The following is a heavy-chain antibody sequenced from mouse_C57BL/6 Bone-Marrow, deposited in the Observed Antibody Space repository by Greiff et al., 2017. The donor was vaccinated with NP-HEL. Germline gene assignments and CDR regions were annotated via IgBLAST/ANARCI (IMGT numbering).Heavy chain of an antibody. D-gene: IGHD1-1*01. CDR2: IYPSDSET. J-gene: IGHJ3*01. CDR1: GYTFTSYW. V-gene: IGHV1-61*01. Sequence: VQLQQPGAELVRPGSSVKLSCKASGYTFTSYWMDWVKQRPGQGLEWIGNIYPSDSETHYNQNFKDKATLTVDKSSSTAYMQLSSLTSEDSAVYYCARRGYYGSRAWFAYWGQGTLVTVSA. CDR3: ARRGYYGSRAWFAY.